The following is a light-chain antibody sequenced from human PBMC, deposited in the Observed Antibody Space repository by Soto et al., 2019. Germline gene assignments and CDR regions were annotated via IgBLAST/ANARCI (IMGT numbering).Light chain of an antibody. Sequence: QLVLTQPPSASGTPGQRGTISCSGSSSNIGTNTVIWYQQLPRAAPKLLIYSDNQRPSGVPDRFSGSNSGTSASLAISGLQSEDEADYYCAALDVSLVVFGGGTKVTVL. CDR2: SDN. J-gene: IGLJ2*01. CDR3: AALDVSLVV. V-gene: IGLV1-44*01. CDR1: SSNIGTNT.